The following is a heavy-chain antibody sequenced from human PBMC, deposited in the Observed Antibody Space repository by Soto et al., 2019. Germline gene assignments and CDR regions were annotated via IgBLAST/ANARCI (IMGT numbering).Heavy chain of an antibody. Sequence: GGSLRLSCAASRFTFSSSYMHWVRQAPGKGLQYVSAISPSGDSTFYTDSVKGRFTISRDNSKNMLYLQMGSLRAEDMAVYYCARGHYYASGLYYFDYWGQGALVTVSS. CDR2: ISPSGDST. CDR1: RFTFSSSY. CDR3: ARGHYYASGLYYFDY. D-gene: IGHD3-10*01. V-gene: IGHV3-64*02. J-gene: IGHJ4*02.